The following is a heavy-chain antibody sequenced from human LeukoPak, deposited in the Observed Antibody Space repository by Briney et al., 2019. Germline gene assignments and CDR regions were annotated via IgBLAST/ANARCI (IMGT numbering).Heavy chain of an antibody. CDR2: INWNGGST. CDR1: GFTFDDYG. Sequence: GGSLRLSCAASGFTFDDYGMSWVRQAPGKGLEWVSGINWNGGSTGYADSVKGRFTISRDNAKNSLYLQMNSLRAEDTALYYCARERYYDSSGYYFDYWGQGTLVTVSS. CDR3: ARERYYDSSGYYFDY. V-gene: IGHV3-20*04. D-gene: IGHD3-22*01. J-gene: IGHJ4*02.